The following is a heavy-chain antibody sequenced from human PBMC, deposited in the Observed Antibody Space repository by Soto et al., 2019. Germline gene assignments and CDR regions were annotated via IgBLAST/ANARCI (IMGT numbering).Heavy chain of an antibody. CDR2: IWYDGSNK. Sequence: QVQLVESGGGVVQPGRSLRLSCAASGFTFSSYGMHWVRQAPGKGLEWVAVIWYDGSNKYYADSVKGRFNISRDNSKNTLYLQMNSLRAEDTAVYYCARNSRITMVRGPFYYYYMDVWGKGTTVTVSS. CDR3: ARNSRITMVRGPFYYYYMDV. D-gene: IGHD3-10*01. J-gene: IGHJ6*03. CDR1: GFTFSSYG. V-gene: IGHV3-33*01.